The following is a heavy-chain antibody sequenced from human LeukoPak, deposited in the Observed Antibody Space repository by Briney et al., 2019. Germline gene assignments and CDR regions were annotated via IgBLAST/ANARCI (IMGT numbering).Heavy chain of an antibody. CDR3: ARGLGQYDY. CDR1: VEPFSNYF. CDR2: INHSGST. Sequence: SETLSLTCAVYVEPFSNYFWSWLRQSPGKGLEWIGEINHSGSTNCNSSLTSRVTISVDTSKNQFSLNLSSVTAADTAIYYCARGLGQYDYWGQGTLVTVSS. V-gene: IGHV4-34*01. D-gene: IGHD5-24*01. J-gene: IGHJ4*02.